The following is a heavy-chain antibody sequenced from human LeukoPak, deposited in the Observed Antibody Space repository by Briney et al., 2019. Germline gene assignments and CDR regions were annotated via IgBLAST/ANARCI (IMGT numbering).Heavy chain of an antibody. J-gene: IGHJ3*02. CDR2: ISDSGGNT. CDR3: AKGGSGWYEDAFDI. Sequence: PGDSLRLSCAASGFTFSSYAMRWVSQAPGKGLEWVSTISDSGGNTYYADSVKGRFTISRDNSKNTLYLEMNSQRAEDTAVYYCAKGGSGWYEDAFDIWGQGTVVTVSS. D-gene: IGHD6-19*01. CDR1: GFTFSSYA. V-gene: IGHV3-23*01.